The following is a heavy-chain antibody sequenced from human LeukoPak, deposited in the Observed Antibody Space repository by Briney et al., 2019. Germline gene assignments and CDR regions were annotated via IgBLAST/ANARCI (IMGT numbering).Heavy chain of an antibody. Sequence: SVKVSCKASGYTFTSYGISWVRQAPGQGLEWMGRIIPILGIANYAQKFQGRVTITADKSTSTAYMELSSLRSEDTAVYYCAASVVVPAASFDYWGQGTLVTVSS. CDR2: IIPILGIA. D-gene: IGHD2-2*01. V-gene: IGHV1-69*04. J-gene: IGHJ4*02. CDR3: AASVVVPAASFDY. CDR1: GYTFTSYG.